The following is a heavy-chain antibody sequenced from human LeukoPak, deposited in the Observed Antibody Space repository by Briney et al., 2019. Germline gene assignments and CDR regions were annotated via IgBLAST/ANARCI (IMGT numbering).Heavy chain of an antibody. V-gene: IGHV3-64D*06. CDR1: GFTFSSYA. Sequence: PGGSLRLSCSASGFTFSSYAMHWVRQAPGKGLEYVSAISSNGGSTYYADSVKGRFTISRDNSKNTLYLQMSSLRAEDTAVYYCVKEGIPGYSSSWYGVDYWGQGTLVTVPS. CDR2: ISSNGGST. CDR3: VKEGIPGYSSSWYGVDY. J-gene: IGHJ4*02. D-gene: IGHD6-13*01.